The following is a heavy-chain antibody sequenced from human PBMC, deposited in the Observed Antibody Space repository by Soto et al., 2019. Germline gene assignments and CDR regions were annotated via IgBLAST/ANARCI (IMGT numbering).Heavy chain of an antibody. J-gene: IGHJ6*02. V-gene: IGHV1-69*01. Sequence: QVQLVQSGAEVKKPGSSVKVSCKASGGTFSSYAISWVRQAPGQGLEWMGGIIPIFGTANYAQKFQGRVTITADESTSTAYMELSSLRSEDTAVYYCASFPSIAARRHYYYYYGMDVWGQGTTVTVSS. D-gene: IGHD6-6*01. CDR3: ASFPSIAARRHYYYYYGMDV. CDR2: IIPIFGTA. CDR1: GGTFSSYA.